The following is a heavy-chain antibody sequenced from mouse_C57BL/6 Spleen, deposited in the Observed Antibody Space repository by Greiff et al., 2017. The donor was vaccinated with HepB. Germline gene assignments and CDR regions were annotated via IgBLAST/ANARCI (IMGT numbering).Heavy chain of an antibody. CDR3: ARAYYSNLYYFDY. D-gene: IGHD2-5*01. V-gene: IGHV1-59*01. Sequence: QVQLKQPGAELVRPGTSVKLSCKASGYTFTSYWMHWVKQRPGQGLEWIGVIDPSDSYTNYNQKFKGKATLTVDTSSSTAYMQLSSLTSEDSAVYYCARAYYSNLYYFDYWGQGTTLTVSS. CDR2: IDPSDSYT. J-gene: IGHJ2*01. CDR1: GYTFTSYW.